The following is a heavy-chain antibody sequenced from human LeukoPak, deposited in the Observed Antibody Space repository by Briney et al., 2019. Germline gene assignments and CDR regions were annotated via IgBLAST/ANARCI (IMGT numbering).Heavy chain of an antibody. J-gene: IGHJ6*04. CDR3: VGVETITMVRGASGDV. CDR2: IHSGGRA. Sequence: GGSLRLSCAASGFSVSSNYMTWVRQAPGKGLEGVSVIHSGGRAYYADSVKGRFTTSRDNPKNTLDLQMNSLSVEDTAVYYCVGVETITMVRGASGDVWGKGTTVTVSS. D-gene: IGHD3-10*01. CDR1: GFSVSSNY. V-gene: IGHV3-66*02.